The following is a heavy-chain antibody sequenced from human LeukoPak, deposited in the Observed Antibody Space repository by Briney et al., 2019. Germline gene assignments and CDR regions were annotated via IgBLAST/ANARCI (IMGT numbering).Heavy chain of an antibody. Sequence: ASVKVSCKASGYTFTGYYMHWVRQAPGQGLEWMGWINPNSGGTNYAQKFQGRVTMTRDTSISTAYMELSSLRSEDTAVYYCARVGEVSSSSWYEGHGYWGQGTLVTVSS. CDR1: GYTFTGYY. V-gene: IGHV1-2*02. J-gene: IGHJ4*02. CDR2: INPNSGGT. D-gene: IGHD6-13*01. CDR3: ARVGEVSSSSWYEGHGY.